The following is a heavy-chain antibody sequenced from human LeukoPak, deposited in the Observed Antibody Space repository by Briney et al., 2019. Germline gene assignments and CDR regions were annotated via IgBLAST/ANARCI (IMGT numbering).Heavy chain of an antibody. J-gene: IGHJ3*01. CDR2: ISYDGSNK. CDR1: GFTFSSYA. Sequence: GRSLRLSCAASGFTFSSYAMHWVRQAPGKGLEWVAVISYDGSNKYYADSVKGRFTISRDNSKNTLYLQMNSLRAEDTAIYYCAKGGGRPLDDAFDVWGQGTMVTVSS. CDR3: AKGGGRPLDDAFDV. V-gene: IGHV3-30-3*01.